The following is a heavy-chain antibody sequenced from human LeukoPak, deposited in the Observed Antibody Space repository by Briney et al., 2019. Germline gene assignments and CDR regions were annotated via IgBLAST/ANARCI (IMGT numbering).Heavy chain of an antibody. D-gene: IGHD2-2*01. J-gene: IGHJ2*01. CDR1: GGSISSSSYC. CDR3: ARETHMYCKSNSCYGYFDL. CDR2: IYTSGST. Sequence: SETLSLTCTVSGGSISSSSYCWGWIRQPPGKGLEWIGRIYTSGSTTYNASLKSRVTVSLDISQNQFSLSLRSVTAADTAVYYCARETHMYCKSNSCYGYFDLWGRGTLVTVSS. V-gene: IGHV4-39*07.